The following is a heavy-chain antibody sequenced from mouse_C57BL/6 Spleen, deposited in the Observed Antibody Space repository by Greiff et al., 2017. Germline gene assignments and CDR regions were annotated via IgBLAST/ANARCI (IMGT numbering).Heavy chain of an antibody. CDR1: GYTFTSYW. Sequence: QVQLKQPGAELVRPGSSVKLSCKASGYTFTSYWMHWVKQRPIQGLEWIGNIDPSDSETHYNQKFKDKATLTVDKSSSTAYMQLSSLTSEDSAVYYCARGSNYLYYYAMDYWGQGTSVTVSS. CDR3: ARGSNYLYYYAMDY. D-gene: IGHD2-5*01. J-gene: IGHJ4*01. CDR2: IDPSDSET. V-gene: IGHV1-52*01.